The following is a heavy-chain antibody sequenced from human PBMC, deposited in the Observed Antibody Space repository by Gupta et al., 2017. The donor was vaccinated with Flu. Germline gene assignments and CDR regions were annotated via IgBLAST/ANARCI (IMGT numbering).Heavy chain of an antibody. J-gene: IGHJ6*01. CDR1: SNDRMG. CDR3: ARKGDYSYYGIDV. Sequence: SNDRMGVTWIRQPPGKALEWFAHSLSNDEKSYSASLKARLTISKDASNGQVVLTMTNVDPADAGTYYCARKGDYSYYGIDVWGQGSTVTVSS. V-gene: IGHV2-26*01. D-gene: IGHD3-16*01. CDR2: SLSNDEK.